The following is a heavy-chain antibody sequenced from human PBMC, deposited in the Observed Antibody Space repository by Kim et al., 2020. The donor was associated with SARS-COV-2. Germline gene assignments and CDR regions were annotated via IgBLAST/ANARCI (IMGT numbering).Heavy chain of an antibody. V-gene: IGHV3-53*01. CDR1: GFTVSSNY. CDR3: ARGDMDCSGGSCYSHDY. Sequence: GGSLRLSCAASGFTVSSNYMSWVRQAPGKGLEWVSVIYSGGSTYYADSVKGRFTISRDNSKNTLYLQMNSLRAEDTAVYYCARGDMDCSGGSCYSHDYWGQGTLVIVSS. D-gene: IGHD2-15*01. CDR2: IYSGGST. J-gene: IGHJ4*02.